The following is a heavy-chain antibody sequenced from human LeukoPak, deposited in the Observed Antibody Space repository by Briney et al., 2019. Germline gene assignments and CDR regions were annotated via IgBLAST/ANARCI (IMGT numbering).Heavy chain of an antibody. CDR1: GGSISSGGYS. Sequence: SQTLSLTCAVSGGSISSGGYSWSWIRQPPGKGLEWIGYIYHSGSTYYNPSLKSRVTISVDRSKNQFSLKLSSVTAADTAVYYCARDSLYDFWSGYFPQGMDVWGQGTTVTVSS. J-gene: IGHJ6*02. D-gene: IGHD3-3*01. CDR2: IYHSGST. CDR3: ARDSLYDFWSGYFPQGMDV. V-gene: IGHV4-30-2*01.